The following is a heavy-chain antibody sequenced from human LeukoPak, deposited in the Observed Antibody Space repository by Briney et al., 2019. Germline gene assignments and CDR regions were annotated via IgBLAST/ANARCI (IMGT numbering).Heavy chain of an antibody. D-gene: IGHD3-9*01. CDR1: GFTFSSYS. CDR2: ISSSSSYI. CDR3: AKDRYFDWLLYIDYYYGMDV. V-gene: IGHV3-21*01. Sequence: PGGSLRLSCAASGFTFSSYSMNWVRQAPGKGLEWVSSISSSSSYIYYADSVKGRFTISRDNAKNSLYLQMNSLRAEDTAVYYCAKDRYFDWLLYIDYYYGMDVWGQGTTVTVSS. J-gene: IGHJ6*02.